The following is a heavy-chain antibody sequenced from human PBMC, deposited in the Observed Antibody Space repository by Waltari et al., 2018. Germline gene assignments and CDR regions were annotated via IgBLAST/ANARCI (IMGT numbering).Heavy chain of an antibody. Sequence: VQLQESAPGLVKPSETLSLTCTVSGGSISNFYWSWIRQPPGKGPEWIVYISHTGNTNYNPSLKGRVIISVDTSKKQFSLKVSSLTAADTAFYYCARGDGDLDYDYYYMDVWGKGTTVTVSS. CDR1: GGSISNFY. J-gene: IGHJ6*03. CDR2: ISHTGNT. CDR3: ARGDGDLDYDYYYMDV. D-gene: IGHD4-17*01. V-gene: IGHV4-59*13.